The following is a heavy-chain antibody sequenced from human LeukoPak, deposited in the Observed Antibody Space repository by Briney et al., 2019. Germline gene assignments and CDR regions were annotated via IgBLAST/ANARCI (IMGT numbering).Heavy chain of an antibody. V-gene: IGHV5-51*01. CDR2: IYPGDSDT. CDR1: GYSFTNNW. D-gene: IGHD3-22*01. J-gene: IGHJ4*02. Sequence: GESLKISCKGSGYSFTNNWIGWVRQMPGKGLEWMGIIYPGDSDTKYSPSFQGQATISVDKSISTAYLQWTSLKASDTAMYYCARGSSGYYHFDCWGQGTLVTVSS. CDR3: ARGSSGYYHFDC.